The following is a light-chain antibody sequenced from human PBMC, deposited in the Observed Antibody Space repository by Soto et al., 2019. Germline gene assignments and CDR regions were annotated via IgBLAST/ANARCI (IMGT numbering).Light chain of an antibody. CDR1: SGSIASKY. CDR3: QSQTV. Sequence: NFMLTQPHSVSESPGKTVTLSCTRSSGSIASKYVQWYQQRPGSSPTNLIYEDDQRPSGVPERFSGSVDRPSNSAFLIISGLKPEDEADYYCQSQTVFGRGTQLTVL. CDR2: EDD. J-gene: IGLJ3*02. V-gene: IGLV6-57*01.